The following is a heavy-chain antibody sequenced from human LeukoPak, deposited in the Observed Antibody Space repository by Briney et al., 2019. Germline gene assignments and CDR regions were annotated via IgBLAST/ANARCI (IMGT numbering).Heavy chain of an antibody. V-gene: IGHV3-23*01. CDR3: AKDTWQFAPDYYYYMDV. D-gene: IGHD2-21*01. Sequence: PGGSLRLSCAASGFTFSNHGMNWVRQAPGKGLEWVSGISPSGDITYYADSVKGRFTISRDNSKNTLYLQMNSLRAEDTALYYCAKDTWQFAPDYYYYMDVWGKGTTVTVSS. CDR2: ISPSGDIT. J-gene: IGHJ6*03. CDR1: GFTFSNHG.